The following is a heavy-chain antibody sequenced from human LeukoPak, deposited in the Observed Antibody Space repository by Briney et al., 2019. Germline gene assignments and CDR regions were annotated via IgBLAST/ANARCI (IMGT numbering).Heavy chain of an antibody. V-gene: IGHV3-73*01. CDR2: IRSKANSYAT. D-gene: IGHD2-21*01. Sequence: GESLKISCAASGLTFSGSAMHWVRQASGKGLEWVGRIRSKANSYATAYAASVKGRFTISRDDSKNTAYLHMNSLKTEDTAVYYCTIRGGDYYYYYMDVRGKGTTVTVSS. CDR3: TIRGGDYYYYYMDV. J-gene: IGHJ6*03. CDR1: GLTFSGSA.